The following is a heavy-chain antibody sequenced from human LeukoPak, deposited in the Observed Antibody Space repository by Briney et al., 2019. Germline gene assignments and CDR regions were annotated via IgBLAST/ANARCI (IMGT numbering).Heavy chain of an antibody. CDR2: ISGSGGST. CDR3: AKDPIVVDAFDI. CDR1: GFTFSSYA. V-gene: IGHV3-23*01. Sequence: GASLRLSCAASGFTFSSYAMSWVRQAPGKGLEWVSAISGSGGSTYYADSVKGRFTISRDNSKNTLYLQMNSLRAEDMAVYYCAKDPIVVDAFDIWGQGTMVTVSS. D-gene: IGHD2-15*01. J-gene: IGHJ3*02.